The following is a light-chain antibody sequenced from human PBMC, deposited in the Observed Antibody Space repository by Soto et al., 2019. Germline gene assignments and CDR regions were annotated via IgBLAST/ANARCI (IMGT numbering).Light chain of an antibody. CDR3: QQYGSSPLT. V-gene: IGKV3-20*01. CDR2: GAS. CDR1: QSVSSSY. Sequence: EIVLTQSPGTLSWSPGERATLSCRASQSVSSSYLAWYQQKPGQAPSLLIYGASSRATGIPDKFSGSGSGTDFTLTSSKLEPEDFAVYYCQQYGSSPLTFGEGTKVDIK. J-gene: IGKJ1*01.